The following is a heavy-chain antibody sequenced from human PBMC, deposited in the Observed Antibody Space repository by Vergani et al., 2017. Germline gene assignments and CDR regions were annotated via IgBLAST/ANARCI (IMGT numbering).Heavy chain of an antibody. Sequence: EVKLVESGGGLVQPGRSLRLSCAASGFTFDDYAMHWVRQAPGKGLEWVSGISWNSGSIGYADSVKGRFTISRDNAKNSLYLQMNSLRAEDTALYYCARWDYGGNSGFDYWGQGTLVTVSS. CDR2: ISWNSGSI. CDR1: GFTFDDYA. V-gene: IGHV3-9*01. J-gene: IGHJ4*02. D-gene: IGHD4-23*01. CDR3: ARWDYGGNSGFDY.